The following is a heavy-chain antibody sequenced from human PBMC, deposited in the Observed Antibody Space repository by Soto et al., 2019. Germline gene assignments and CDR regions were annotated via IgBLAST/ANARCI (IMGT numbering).Heavy chain of an antibody. V-gene: IGHV3-30-3*01. Sequence: GGSLRLSCAASEFSFSNYAIRWVRQAPGKGLEWVSSISYDGNYKYYADSVKGRFTISRDNSKNTLYLQMNSLRTEDTAVYYCARGRVMGGIDLNLYVMDVWGQGTTVTVSS. D-gene: IGHD5-12*01. CDR1: EFSFSNYA. CDR3: ARGRVMGGIDLNLYVMDV. CDR2: ISYDGNYK. J-gene: IGHJ6*02.